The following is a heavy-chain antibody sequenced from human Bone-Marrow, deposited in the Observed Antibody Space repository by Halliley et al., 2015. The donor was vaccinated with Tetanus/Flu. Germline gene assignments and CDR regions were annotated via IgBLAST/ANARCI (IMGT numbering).Heavy chain of an antibody. V-gene: IGHV1-18*01. J-gene: IGHJ4*02. CDR2: INAYKGNT. Sequence: QLVQSGAEVKKPGASVKVSCKASGYTFTNYGISWVRQAPGQGLEWMGWINAYKGNTNYAQKVQDRVTMPADTSTNTAYLELRSLSSADTGGYSCARDHSPGWVCLWGQGALVPVPS. D-gene: IGHD1-1*01. CDR1: GYTFTNYG. CDR3: ARDHSPGWVCL.